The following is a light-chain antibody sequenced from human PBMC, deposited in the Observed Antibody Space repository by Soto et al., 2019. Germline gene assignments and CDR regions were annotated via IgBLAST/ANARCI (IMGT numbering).Light chain of an antibody. Sequence: EIVLTQSQATLSVSPEERATLSCRASQSVRSDLAWYQQKPGQAPRLLVYGASTRATGIPARFSGSGSGTEFTLTISSLQSEDFAVYYCQQYDNLPPYSFGQGTKLEI. CDR1: QSVRSD. J-gene: IGKJ2*01. V-gene: IGKV3-15*01. CDR2: GAS. CDR3: QQYDNLPPYS.